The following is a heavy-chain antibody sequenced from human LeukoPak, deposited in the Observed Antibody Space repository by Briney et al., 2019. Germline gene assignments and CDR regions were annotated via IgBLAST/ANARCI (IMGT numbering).Heavy chain of an antibody. V-gene: IGHV3-21*01. D-gene: IGHD3-10*01. CDR2: ISSSSSYI. J-gene: IGHJ4*02. CDR1: GFTFSSYS. Sequence: GGSLRLSCAASGFTFSSYSMNWVRQAPGKGLEWVSSISSSSSYIYYADSVKGRFTISRDNAKNSLYLQMNSLRAEDAAVYYCARDRITMVRRFDYWSQGTLVTVSS. CDR3: ARDRITMVRRFDY.